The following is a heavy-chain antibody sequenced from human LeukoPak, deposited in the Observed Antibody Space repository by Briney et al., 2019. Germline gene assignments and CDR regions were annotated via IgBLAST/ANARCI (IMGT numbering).Heavy chain of an antibody. Sequence: PGRPLRLSCAASGFTFSSYGMHWVRQAPGKGLEWVAVIWYDGSNKYYADSVKGRFTISRDNSKNTLYLQMNSLRAEDTAVYYCARDLYYYGSGSYSSIDYWGQGTLVTVSS. D-gene: IGHD3-10*01. V-gene: IGHV3-33*01. CDR1: GFTFSSYG. J-gene: IGHJ4*02. CDR2: IWYDGSNK. CDR3: ARDLYYYGSGSYSSIDY.